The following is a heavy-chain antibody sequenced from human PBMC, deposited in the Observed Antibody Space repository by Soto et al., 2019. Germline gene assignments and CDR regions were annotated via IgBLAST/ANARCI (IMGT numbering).Heavy chain of an antibody. CDR3: ARTGSQDYYYYSGMDV. CDR1: GYSFTSYW. J-gene: IGHJ6*02. D-gene: IGHD6-6*01. Sequence: GESLKISCKGSGYSFTSYWISWVRQMPGKGLEWMGRIDPSDSYTNYSPSFQGHVTISADKSISTAYLQWSSLKASDTAMYYCARTGSQDYYYYSGMDVWGQGTTVTVSS. CDR2: IDPSDSYT. V-gene: IGHV5-10-1*01.